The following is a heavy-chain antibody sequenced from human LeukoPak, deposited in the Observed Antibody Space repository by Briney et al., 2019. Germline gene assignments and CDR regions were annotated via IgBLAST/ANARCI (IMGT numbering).Heavy chain of an antibody. D-gene: IGHD3-22*01. V-gene: IGHV3-23*01. Sequence: GGSLRLSCAASGFTFRSYDMSWVRQAPGKGLEWVSDITGTGGNTYYADSVEGRFTISRDNSKNTLYLQMNSLRDEDTAVYYCAKVKDTSGSRFDYWGQGTLVTVPS. CDR3: AKVKDTSGSRFDY. CDR2: ITGTGGNT. CDR1: GFTFRSYD. J-gene: IGHJ4*02.